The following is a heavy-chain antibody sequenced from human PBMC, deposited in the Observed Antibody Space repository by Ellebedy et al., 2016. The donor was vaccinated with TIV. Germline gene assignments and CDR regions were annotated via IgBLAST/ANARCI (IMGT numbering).Heavy chain of an antibody. Sequence: MPSETLSLTCTVPGGSTSSYYWSWIRQPPGKGLEWIGYIYYSGTTNYNPSFQSRVTISVDSSKNQFSLKLSSVSAADTAVYYCASGVPATTGHFYNYGMGVWGQGTTVTVSS. J-gene: IGHJ6*02. D-gene: IGHD1-1*01. CDR3: ASGVPATTGHFYNYGMGV. V-gene: IGHV4-59*01. CDR2: IYYSGTT. CDR1: GGSTSSYY.